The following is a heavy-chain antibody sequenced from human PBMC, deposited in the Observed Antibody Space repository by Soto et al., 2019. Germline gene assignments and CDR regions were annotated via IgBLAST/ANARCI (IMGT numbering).Heavy chain of an antibody. V-gene: IGHV1-18*01. Sequence: QVQLVQSGAEVKKPGASVKVSCKASGYTFSSYGISWVRQAPGQGLEWMGRISAYNGNTNYAQKLQGRVNMTTDTSTSTAYMELRSLRSDDTAVYYCARDRGYNWNYGRFDAWGQGTLVTVSS. CDR1: GYTFSSYG. D-gene: IGHD1-7*01. CDR2: ISAYNGNT. CDR3: ARDRGYNWNYGRFDA. J-gene: IGHJ5*02.